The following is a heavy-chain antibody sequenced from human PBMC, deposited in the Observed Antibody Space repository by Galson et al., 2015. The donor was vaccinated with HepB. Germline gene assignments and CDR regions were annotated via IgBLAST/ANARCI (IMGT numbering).Heavy chain of an antibody. V-gene: IGHV4-30-4*01. J-gene: IGHJ6*02. CDR2: IYYSGST. CDR1: GGSISSGDYY. Sequence: TLSLTCTVSGGSISSGDYYWSWIRQPPGKGLEWIGYIYYSGSTYYNPSLKSRVTISVDTSKNQFSLKLSSVTAADTAVYYCARDGLPALTGYPVGMDVWGQGTTVTVSS. CDR3: ARDGLPALTGYPVGMDV. D-gene: IGHD3-9*01.